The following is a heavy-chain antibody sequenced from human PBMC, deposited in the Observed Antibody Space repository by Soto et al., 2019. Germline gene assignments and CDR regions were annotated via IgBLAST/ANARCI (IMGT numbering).Heavy chain of an antibody. D-gene: IGHD1-1*01. Sequence: QVQLQESGPGLVKPSQTLSLTCTVSGGSISSGGYYWSWIRQHPGKGLEWIGYIYYSGSTYYNPSLKIRVTISVDTSKNQSSRKLSSVTAADTAVYYCARGALGGTSATIDYWGQGTLVTVSS. CDR1: GGSISSGGYY. CDR3: ARGALGGTSATIDY. V-gene: IGHV4-31*03. J-gene: IGHJ4*02. CDR2: IYYSGST.